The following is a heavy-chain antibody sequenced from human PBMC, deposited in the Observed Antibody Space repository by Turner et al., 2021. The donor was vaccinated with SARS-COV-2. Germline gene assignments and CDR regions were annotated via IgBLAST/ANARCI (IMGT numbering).Heavy chain of an antibody. CDR1: GFAFSSSE. CDR2: IGTAGDP. CDR3: ARGRGYCSSTSCYTNDAFDI. D-gene: IGHD2-2*02. V-gene: IGHV3-13*05. J-gene: IGHJ3*02. Sequence: EVQLVESGGGLVQPGGSLRLSCAASGFAFSSSEMHWVRPATGKGLEWVSGIGTAGDPYYPGSVKGRFTISRENAKNSLYLQMNSLRAGDTAVYYCARGRGYCSSTSCYTNDAFDIWGQGTMVTISS.